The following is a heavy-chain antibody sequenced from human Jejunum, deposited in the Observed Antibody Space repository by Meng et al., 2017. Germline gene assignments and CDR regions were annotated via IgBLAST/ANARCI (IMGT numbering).Heavy chain of an antibody. Sequence: GESLKISCEAPGFTFSDYEMNWVRQAPGKGLEWVSYIDEGGSGRYYADAVRGRFTVSRDNAKNSLFLEMTSLRVEDTAFYYCAREWGSEVAMDVWGQGTTVTVSS. V-gene: IGHV3-48*03. D-gene: IGHD3-16*01. CDR2: IDEGGSGR. CDR1: GFTFSDYE. CDR3: AREWGSEVAMDV. J-gene: IGHJ6*02.